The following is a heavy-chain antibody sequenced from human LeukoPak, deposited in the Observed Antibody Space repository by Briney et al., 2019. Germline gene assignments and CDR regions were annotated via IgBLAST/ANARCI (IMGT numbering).Heavy chain of an antibody. Sequence: GGSLRLSCAASGFTFSSYAMSWVRQAPGKGLEWVSAISGSGGSTYYADSVKGRFTISRDNSKNTLYLQMNSLRAEDTAVYYCAKVGDCTNGVCYTTPYYFDYWGQGTLVTVSS. D-gene: IGHD2-8*01. V-gene: IGHV3-23*01. CDR3: AKVGDCTNGVCYTTPYYFDY. J-gene: IGHJ4*02. CDR2: ISGSGGST. CDR1: GFTFSSYA.